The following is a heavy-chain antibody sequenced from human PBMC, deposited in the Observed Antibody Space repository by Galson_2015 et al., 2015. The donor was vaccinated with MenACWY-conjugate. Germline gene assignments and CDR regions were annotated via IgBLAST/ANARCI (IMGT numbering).Heavy chain of an antibody. CDR2: ISSRSSIK. Sequence: SLRLSCAASGFTFSSYSINWGRQAPGKGLEWVSYISSRSSIKYYADSVKGRFTISRDNAKNSLYLQMNSLRVEDTAVYYCARSEADHYHYGLDVWGQGTTVTVS. CDR1: GFTFSSYS. J-gene: IGHJ6*02. CDR3: ARSEADHYHYGLDV. V-gene: IGHV3-48*04.